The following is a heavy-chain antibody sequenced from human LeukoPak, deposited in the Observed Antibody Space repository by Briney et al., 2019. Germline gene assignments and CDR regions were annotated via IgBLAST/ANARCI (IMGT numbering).Heavy chain of an antibody. CDR2: INHSGST. J-gene: IGHJ4*02. CDR1: GGSFSGYY. D-gene: IGHD1-26*01. CDR3: ARGSWWELPYFDY. V-gene: IGHV4-34*01. Sequence: SETLSLTCAVYGGSFSGYYWSWIRQPPGKGLEWIGEINHSGSTNYNPSLKSRVTISVDTSKNQFSLKLSSVTAADTAAYYCARGSWWELPYFDYWGQGTLVTVSS.